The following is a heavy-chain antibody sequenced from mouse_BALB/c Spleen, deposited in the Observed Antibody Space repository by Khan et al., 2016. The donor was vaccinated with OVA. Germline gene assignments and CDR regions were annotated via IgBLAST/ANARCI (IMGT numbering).Heavy chain of an antibody. D-gene: IGHD2-4*01. CDR1: GFNTKDYY. J-gene: IGHJ4*01. CDR3: ARRDYEAMDY. V-gene: IGHV14-1*02. CDR2: IDPENGNT. Sequence: VQLQQSGAERVRPGALVKLSCKASGFNTKDYYIHGVKQRPEQGLEWIGWIDPENGNTIYDSKFQGKASITADTSSNTAYLQLSSLTSEDTAVYYCARRDYEAMDYWGQGTSVTVSS.